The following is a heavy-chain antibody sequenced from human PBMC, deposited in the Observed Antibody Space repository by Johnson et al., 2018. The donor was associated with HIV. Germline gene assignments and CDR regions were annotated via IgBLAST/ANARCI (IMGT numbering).Heavy chain of an antibody. CDR3: AKDLGSGNRREAFDI. CDR1: GFTFSSYG. D-gene: IGHD1-14*01. V-gene: IGHV3-33*06. CDR2: IWYDGSNK. J-gene: IGHJ3*02. Sequence: QVQLVESGGGVVQPGRSLRLSCAASGFTFSSYGMHWVRQAPGKGLEWVAVIWYDGSNKYYADSVKCRFTISRDNSKNTLYLQMNSLRAEDTAVYYWAKDLGSGNRREAFDIWGQGTMVTVSS.